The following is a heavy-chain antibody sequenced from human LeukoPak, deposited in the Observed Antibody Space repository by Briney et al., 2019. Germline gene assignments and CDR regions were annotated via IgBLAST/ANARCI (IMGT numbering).Heavy chain of an antibody. D-gene: IGHD3-10*01. CDR1: GGSISSYY. CDR2: MYYSGST. V-gene: IGHV4-59*01. Sequence: SETLSLTCSVSGGSISSYYWSWIRQPPGKGLEWIGYMYYSGSTNYNPSLKSRVTMSVDTSKNQFSLKLNSVTAADTAVYYCASGGGWFGELYLDYWGQGTLVTVSS. CDR3: ASGGGWFGELYLDY. J-gene: IGHJ4*02.